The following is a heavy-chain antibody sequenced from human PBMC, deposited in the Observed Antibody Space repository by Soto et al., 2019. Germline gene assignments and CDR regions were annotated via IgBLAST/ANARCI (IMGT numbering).Heavy chain of an antibody. CDR3: ARAITMVRGVRIRPYYFDY. D-gene: IGHD3-10*01. CDR2: IYYSGST. Sequence: PSETLSLTCTVSGGSISSSSYYWGWIRQPPGKGLEWIGSIYYSGSTYYNPSLKSRVTISVDTSKNQFSLKLSSVTAADTAVYYCARAITMVRGVRIRPYYFDYWGQGTLVTVSS. V-gene: IGHV4-39*01. J-gene: IGHJ4*02. CDR1: GGSISSSSYY.